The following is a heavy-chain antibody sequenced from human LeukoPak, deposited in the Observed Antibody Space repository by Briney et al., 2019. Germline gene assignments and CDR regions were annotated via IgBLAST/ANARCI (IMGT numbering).Heavy chain of an antibody. CDR2: IYTSGST. CDR3: ARATAITIFGVVTPPYFDY. D-gene: IGHD3-3*01. J-gene: IGHJ4*02. CDR1: GGSISSGSYY. Sequence: SETLSLTCTVSGGSISSGSYYWSWIRQPAGKGLKWIGRIYTSGSTNYNPSLKSRVTISVDTSKNQFSLKLSSVIAADTAVYYCARATAITIFGVVTPPYFDYWGQGTLVTVSS. V-gene: IGHV4-61*02.